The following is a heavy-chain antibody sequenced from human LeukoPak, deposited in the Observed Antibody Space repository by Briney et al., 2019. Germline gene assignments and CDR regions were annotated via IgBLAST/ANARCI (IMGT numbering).Heavy chain of an antibody. V-gene: IGHV1-8*03. CDR1: GYTFTSYD. D-gene: IGHD5-24*01. J-gene: IGHJ4*02. CDR2: MNPNSGNT. Sequence: ASVKVSCKASGYTFTSYDINWVRQATGHGLEWMGWMNPNSGNTGYAQKFQGRVTITRNTSISTAYMELSSLRSEDTAVYYCAREVVEMATIIGGYFDYWGQGTLVTVSS. CDR3: AREVVEMATIIGGYFDY.